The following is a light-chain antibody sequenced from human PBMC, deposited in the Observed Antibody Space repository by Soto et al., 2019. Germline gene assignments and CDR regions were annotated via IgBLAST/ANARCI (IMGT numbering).Light chain of an antibody. J-gene: IGKJ1*01. Sequence: EIVMTQSPDTLSVSPGERGTLSCRASQSVSSNLAWYQQKPGQAPWLLIYGVSTRATGIPARFSGSGSGTEFTLTISSLQSEDFAVYSCQQYNNWPRTFGQGTKVEIK. CDR3: QQYNNWPRT. V-gene: IGKV3-15*01. CDR1: QSVSSN. CDR2: GVS.